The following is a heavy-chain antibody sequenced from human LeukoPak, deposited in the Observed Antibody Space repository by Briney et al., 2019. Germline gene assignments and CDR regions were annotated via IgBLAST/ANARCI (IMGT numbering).Heavy chain of an antibody. CDR2: IVASGGST. J-gene: IGHJ4*02. CDR3: AKDTPSWGTGYYFDY. CDR1: GFTFSSYA. D-gene: IGHD3-16*01. Sequence: PGGSLRLSCTASGFTFSSYAMSWVRQAPGKGLEWVSAIVASGGSTYYADSVKGRFTISRDNSKNTLYLQMDSLRAEDTAVYYCAKDTPSWGTGYYFDYWGQGTLVTVSS. V-gene: IGHV3-23*01.